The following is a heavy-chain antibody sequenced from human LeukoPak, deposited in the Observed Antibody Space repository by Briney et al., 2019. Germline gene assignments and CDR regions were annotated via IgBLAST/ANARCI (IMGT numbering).Heavy chain of an antibody. D-gene: IGHD3-10*01. Sequence: SETLSLTCTASGGSISSSSYYWGWIRQPPGKGLEWIGSIYYSGSTYYNPSLKSRVTISVDTSKNQFSLKLSSVTAADTAVYYCARDRYSLITMVRGVIFDYWGQGTLVTVSS. J-gene: IGHJ4*02. CDR2: IYYSGST. CDR1: GGSISSSSYY. CDR3: ARDRYSLITMVRGVIFDY. V-gene: IGHV4-39*07.